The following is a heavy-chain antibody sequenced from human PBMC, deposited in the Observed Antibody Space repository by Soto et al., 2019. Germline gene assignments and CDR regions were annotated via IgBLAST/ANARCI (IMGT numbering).Heavy chain of an antibody. CDR2: IQTNGNT. J-gene: IGHJ5*02. Sequence: SETLSLTCSVSGGSLSGYHWSWIRQPAGKGLEWLGRIQTNGNTDYDPSLKSRVTISIDTSKNQFSLKVTSETAADTAVYFCAKGAGPPWFDPWGQGTRVTVSS. CDR3: AKGAGPPWFDP. CDR1: GGSLSGYH. V-gene: IGHV4-4*07.